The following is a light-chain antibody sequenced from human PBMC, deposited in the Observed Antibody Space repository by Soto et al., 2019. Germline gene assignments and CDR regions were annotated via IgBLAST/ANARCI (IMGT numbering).Light chain of an antibody. CDR2: GAS. CDR3: QQYGGSPLLT. J-gene: IGKJ4*01. V-gene: IGKV3-20*01. CDR1: QSVSSSY. Sequence: EIVLTQSPGTLSLSPGERATLSCRASQSVSSSYLAWYHQKPGQAPRLLIYGASNRATGIPDRFRGSGSGADFILTISRLEPEDFAVYYCQQYGGSPLLTFGGGTKVE.